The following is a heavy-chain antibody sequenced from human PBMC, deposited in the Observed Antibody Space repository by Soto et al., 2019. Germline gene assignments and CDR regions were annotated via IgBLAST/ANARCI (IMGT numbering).Heavy chain of an antibody. J-gene: IGHJ3*02. Sequence: QGQLVQSGAEVKKPGASVMVSCKASGYTFASYGITWVRQAPGQGLEWLGWINAHTGNKKSAQKFQGRVTMTTDTPTNTAYMQLRSLRSDDTAIYYCARVWGADGAAFDIWGQGTVVNVS. D-gene: IGHD3-16*01. V-gene: IGHV1-18*01. CDR1: GYTFASYG. CDR2: INAHTGNK. CDR3: ARVWGADGAAFDI.